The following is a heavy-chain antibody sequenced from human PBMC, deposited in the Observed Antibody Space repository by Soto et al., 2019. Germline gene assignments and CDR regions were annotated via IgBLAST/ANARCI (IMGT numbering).Heavy chain of an antibody. Sequence: SVKVSCKASGGTFSSYAISWVRQAPGQGLEWMGGIIPIFGTANYAQKFQGRVTITADESTSTGYMELSSLRSEYTAVYYCSSSSTSFFASRGKGPMVRVSS. CDR3: SSSSTSFFAS. CDR1: GGTFSSYA. D-gene: IGHD2-2*01. J-gene: IGHJ4*02. V-gene: IGHV1-69*13. CDR2: IIPIFGTA.